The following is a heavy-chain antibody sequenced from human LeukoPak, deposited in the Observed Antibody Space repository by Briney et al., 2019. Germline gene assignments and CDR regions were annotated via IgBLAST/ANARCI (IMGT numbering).Heavy chain of an antibody. J-gene: IGHJ4*02. CDR3: AKEYCSTTTCYLSRPLAY. D-gene: IGHD2-2*01. V-gene: IGHV3-43*02. CDR2: ISGDGGST. CDR1: GFTFDDYD. Sequence: GGSLRLSCAASGFTFDDYDMHWVRQAPGKGLEWVSLISGDGGSTYYADSVRGRFTISRDNSKNSLYLQMNSLRTEDTALYYCAKEYCSTTTCYLSRPLAYWGQGTLVTVPS.